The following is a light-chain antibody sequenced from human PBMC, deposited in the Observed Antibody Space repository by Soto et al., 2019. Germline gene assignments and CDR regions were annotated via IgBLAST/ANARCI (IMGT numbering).Light chain of an antibody. CDR2: GAS. J-gene: IGKJ1*01. CDR3: LQYGSSPPT. Sequence: EIVLTQSPATLSLSPGERTTLSCRASQSISRYLAWYQQKPGQGPRLLIYGASSRATGTPDRFSGSGSGTDFTLTISRLEPEDFALYYCLQYGSSPPTFGQGTKVDI. V-gene: IGKV3-20*01. CDR1: QSISRY.